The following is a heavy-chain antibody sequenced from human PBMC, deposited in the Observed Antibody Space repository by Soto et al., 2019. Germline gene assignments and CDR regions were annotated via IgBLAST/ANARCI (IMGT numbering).Heavy chain of an antibody. CDR1: GFTFSSYG. CDR3: ARECDPNSSGPLGYYYYGMDV. Sequence: GGSLRLSCAASGFTFSSYGMHWVRQAPGKGLEWVAVIWYDGSNKYYADSVKGRFTISRDNSKNTLYLQMNSLRAEDTAVYYCARECDPNSSGPLGYYYYGMDVWGQGTTVTVSS. J-gene: IGHJ6*02. V-gene: IGHV3-33*01. D-gene: IGHD6-19*01. CDR2: IWYDGSNK.